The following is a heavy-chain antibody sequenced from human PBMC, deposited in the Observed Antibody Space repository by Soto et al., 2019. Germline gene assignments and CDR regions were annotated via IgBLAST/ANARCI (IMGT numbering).Heavy chain of an antibody. J-gene: IGHJ4*02. CDR3: SRFVVPGNRQAQLDF. V-gene: IGHV4-39*01. CDR2: IYYLGNT. Sequence: SETLSLTCTVSGDSITNNNFYWGWVRQPPGKGLDWIGNIYYLGNTFYNPSLRSRVTISADTSKNQFSLNLSSVTAADTAVYYFSRFVVPGNRQAQLDFWGQGTLVTASS. CDR1: GDSITNNNFY. D-gene: IGHD2-21*01.